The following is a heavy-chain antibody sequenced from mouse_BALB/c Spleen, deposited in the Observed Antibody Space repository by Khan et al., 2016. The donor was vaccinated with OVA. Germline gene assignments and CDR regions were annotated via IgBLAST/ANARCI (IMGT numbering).Heavy chain of an antibody. J-gene: IGHJ2*01. Sequence: QVQLQQSGAELVNPGASVNLSCKASGYTLTSYWMHWVKQRPGQGLEWIGEINPSNGRTNYNEKFKSKATLTVDKSSSTAYMQLSSPTSEDSAGYYCARLRINFDYWGQGTTLTVSS. CDR1: GYTLTSYW. V-gene: IGHV1S81*02. CDR2: INPSNGRT. D-gene: IGHD1-1*01. CDR3: ARLRINFDY.